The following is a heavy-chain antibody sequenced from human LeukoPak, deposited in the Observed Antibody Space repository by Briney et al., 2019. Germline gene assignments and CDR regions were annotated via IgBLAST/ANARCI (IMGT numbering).Heavy chain of an antibody. V-gene: IGHV3-11*04. CDR2: ISSSGNTI. J-gene: IGHJ4*02. CDR1: RFTFSDYY. Sequence: GGSLRLSCAASRFTFSDYYMSWIRQAPGKGLEWVSYISSSGNTIYYADSVKGRFTTSRDNAKNSLCLQMNSLRAEDTAVYYCAREGIWQQLDGYYFDYWGQGTLVTVSS. CDR3: AREGIWQQLDGYYFDY. D-gene: IGHD6-13*01.